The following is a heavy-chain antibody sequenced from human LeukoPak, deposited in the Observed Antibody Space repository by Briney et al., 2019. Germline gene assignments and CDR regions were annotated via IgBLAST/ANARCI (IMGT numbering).Heavy chain of an antibody. Sequence: SETLSLTCTVSGGSISSSTYYWSWIRQPPGKGLEWIGEINHSGSTNYNPSLKSRVTISVDTSKNQFSLKLSSVTAADTAVYYCARGSPSDSSSWYDNWGQGTLVTVSS. D-gene: IGHD6-13*01. CDR2: INHSGST. J-gene: IGHJ4*02. CDR1: GGSISSSTYY. V-gene: IGHV4-39*07. CDR3: ARGSPSDSSSWYDN.